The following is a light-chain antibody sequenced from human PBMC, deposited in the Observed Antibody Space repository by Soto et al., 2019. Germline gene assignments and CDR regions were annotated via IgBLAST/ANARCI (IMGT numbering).Light chain of an antibody. V-gene: IGLV2-8*01. CDR1: SSDVGGYDY. Sequence: QSALTQPPSASGSPGQSVTISCTGTSSDVGGYDYVSWYQQHPGKAPKLMIYEVSKRPSGVPDRFSGSKSGNTASLTVSGLQAEDEADYYCSSYAGSSTYVFGTWTKVTVL. CDR2: EVS. J-gene: IGLJ1*01. CDR3: SSYAGSSTYV.